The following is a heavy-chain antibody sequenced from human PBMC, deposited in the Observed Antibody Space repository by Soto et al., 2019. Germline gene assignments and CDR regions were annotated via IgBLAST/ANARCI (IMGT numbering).Heavy chain of an antibody. CDR2: IYYSGST. V-gene: IGHV4-31*03. CDR3: ARGDMYYDFWSGPWFDP. Sequence: SETLSLTCTVSGGSISSGGYYWIWIRQHPGKGLEWIGYIYYSGSTYYNPSLKSRVTISVDTSKNQFSLKLSSVTAADTAVYYCARGDMYYDFWSGPWFDPWGQGTLVTVSS. CDR1: GGSISSGGYY. D-gene: IGHD3-3*01. J-gene: IGHJ5*02.